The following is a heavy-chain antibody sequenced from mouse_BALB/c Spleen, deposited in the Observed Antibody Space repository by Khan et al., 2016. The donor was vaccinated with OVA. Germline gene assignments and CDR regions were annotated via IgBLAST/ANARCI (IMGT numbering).Heavy chain of an antibody. CDR2: IYPGTDNT. J-gene: IGHJ2*01. D-gene: IGHD3-2*02. V-gene: IGHV1-76*01. Sequence: QVQLKQSGAELVRPGASVKLSCRTSGYIFTNYWIHWVKQRSGQGLEWIARIYPGTDNTYYNEKLKDKATLTADRSSSTAYIQLSSLKSEDSAVYFCASEEALYYFVYWGQGTTRTVSS. CDR1: GYIFTNYW. CDR3: ASEEALYYFVY.